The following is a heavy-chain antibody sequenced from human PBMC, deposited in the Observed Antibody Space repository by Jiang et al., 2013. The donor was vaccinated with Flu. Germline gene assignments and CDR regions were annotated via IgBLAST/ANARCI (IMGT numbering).Heavy chain of an antibody. Sequence: GAEVKMPGASVKISCKTSGYSFTSWTMHWVRQAPGQRLEWLGWLNTVNGDTKYSQKFQGRVTFTRDTSATTAYMELRSLTSEDTAVYYCARDLIGTPDYWGQGSLITVSS. J-gene: IGHJ4*02. CDR3: ARDLIGTPDY. CDR2: LNTVNGDT. CDR1: GYSFTSWT. V-gene: IGHV1-3*04. D-gene: IGHD1-7*01.